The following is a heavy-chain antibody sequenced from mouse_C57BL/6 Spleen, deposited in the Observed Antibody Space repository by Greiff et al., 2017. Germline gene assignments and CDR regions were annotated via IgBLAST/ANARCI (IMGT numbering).Heavy chain of an antibody. V-gene: IGHV14-2*01. Sequence: VQLQQSGAELVKPGASVKLSCTASGFNITDYYMHWVKQRTEQGLEWIGRIDPEDGETKYAPKFQGKATMTADTSSNTAYLQLSSLTSEDTAVYYCARTATGGYFDVWGTGTTVTVSS. CDR2: IDPEDGET. CDR1: GFNITDYY. J-gene: IGHJ1*03. CDR3: ARTATGGYFDV.